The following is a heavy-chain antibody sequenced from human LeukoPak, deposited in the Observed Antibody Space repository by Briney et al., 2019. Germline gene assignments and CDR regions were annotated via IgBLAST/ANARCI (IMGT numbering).Heavy chain of an antibody. CDR2: INPNSGGT. V-gene: IGHV1-2*02. J-gene: IGHJ4*02. D-gene: IGHD3-22*01. CDR3: ATHQSASYYYDSSGYYTLDY. CDR1: GYTCTGYY. Sequence: VASVKVSCKASGYTCTGYYMHWVRQAPGQVLAWMGWINPNSGGTNYAQKFEGRVTMTRDTSISTAYMELSRLRSDDTAVYYCATHQSASYYYDSSGYYTLDYWGQGTLVTVSS.